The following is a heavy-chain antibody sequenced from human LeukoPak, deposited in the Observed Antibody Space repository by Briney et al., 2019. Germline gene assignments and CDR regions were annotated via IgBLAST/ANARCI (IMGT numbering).Heavy chain of an antibody. V-gene: IGHV4-39*01. CDR3: ARPRYYYDSSGYQNWFDP. CDR1: GGSISSSSYS. CDR2: IYYSGST. J-gene: IGHJ5*02. Sequence: PSETLSLTCTVSGGSISSSSYSWGWIRQPPGKGLEWIGSIYYSGSTYYNPSLKSRVTISVDTSKNQFSLKLSSVTAADTAVYYCARPRYYYDSSGYQNWFDPWGQGTLVTVSS. D-gene: IGHD3-22*01.